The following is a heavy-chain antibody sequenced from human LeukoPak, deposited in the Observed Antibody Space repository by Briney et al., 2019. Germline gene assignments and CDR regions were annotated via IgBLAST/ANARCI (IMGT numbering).Heavy chain of an antibody. D-gene: IGHD2-15*01. Sequence: SETLSLTCAVSGGSISSSNWWSWVRQPPGKGLEWIGEIYHSGSTNYNPSLKSRVTISVDASRSHFSLKLNSVTAADTAVYYCARRMKLAAKGDAFDIWGQGTMVTVSS. J-gene: IGHJ3*02. V-gene: IGHV4-4*02. CDR2: IYHSGST. CDR3: ARRMKLAAKGDAFDI. CDR1: GGSISSSNW.